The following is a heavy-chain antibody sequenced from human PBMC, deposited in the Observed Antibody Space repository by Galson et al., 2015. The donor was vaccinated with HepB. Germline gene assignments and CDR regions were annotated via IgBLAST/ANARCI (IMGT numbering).Heavy chain of an antibody. CDR1: GFTFSSYS. V-gene: IGHV3-30-3*01. CDR3: ARSLLPLTTVTSGLDY. Sequence: SLRLSCAASGFTFSSYSMHWVRQTPGKGLEWVAVISHDGSNKYYADSVKGRLTISRDNFKDTLYLQMNSLRAEDTAVFYCARSLLPLTTVTSGLDYWGQGTLVTVSS. CDR2: ISHDGSNK. J-gene: IGHJ4*02. D-gene: IGHD4-17*01.